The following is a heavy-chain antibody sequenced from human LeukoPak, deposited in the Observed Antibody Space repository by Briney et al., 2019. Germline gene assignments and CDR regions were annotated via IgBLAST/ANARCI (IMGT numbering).Heavy chain of an antibody. Sequence: GASVKVSCKASGYTFTGYYIDWARQAPGQGLEWMGWIDPNSGSTNYAQKFQGRVTMTRDTSISTAYMELSALRSDDTAVYYCARGQAGTRFDYWGQGALVTVSS. D-gene: IGHD6-13*01. CDR1: GYTFTGYY. CDR2: IDPNSGST. J-gene: IGHJ4*02. CDR3: ARGQAGTRFDY. V-gene: IGHV1-2*02.